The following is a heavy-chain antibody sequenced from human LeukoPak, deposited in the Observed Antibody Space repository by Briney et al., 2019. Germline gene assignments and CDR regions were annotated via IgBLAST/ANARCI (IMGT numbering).Heavy chain of an antibody. D-gene: IGHD3-16*01. CDR3: AKASWVSRADAVL. CDR2: LRGDGET. Sequence: PGGSLRLSCAASGFIFSSYAMSWVRQAPARGLEWVSSLRGDGETFYIDSVKGRFTLSRDESRNTVYLHLNNLRVEDTAVYFCAKASWVSRADAVLWGQGTLVTVSS. J-gene: IGHJ4*02. V-gene: IGHV3-23*01. CDR1: GFIFSSYA.